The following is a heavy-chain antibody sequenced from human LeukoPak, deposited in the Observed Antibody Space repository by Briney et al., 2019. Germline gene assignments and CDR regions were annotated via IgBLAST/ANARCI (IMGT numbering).Heavy chain of an antibody. CDR1: GYTFTGYY. V-gene: IGHV1-2*02. J-gene: IGHJ4*02. Sequence: ASVKVSCKASGYTFTGYYIHWVRQAPGQGLEWMGWINPNSGGTNYAQKVQGRVTMTRDTSISTAYMELSRLRSDDTAVYYCARNYYDSSGYYYFDYWGQGTLVTVSS. CDR2: INPNSGGT. D-gene: IGHD3-22*01. CDR3: ARNYYDSSGYYYFDY.